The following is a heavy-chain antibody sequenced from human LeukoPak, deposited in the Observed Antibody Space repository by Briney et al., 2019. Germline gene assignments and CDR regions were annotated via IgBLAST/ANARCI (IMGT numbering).Heavy chain of an antibody. CDR3: ARRITVTTRNYYMDV. Sequence: PGGSLSLSCAAPGFTFSSYAMSWVRQAPGRGREWVSALIGGGGRTYYADSVKGRFTISRDNSKNTLYLQMNSLRAEDTAVYYCARRITVTTRNYYMDVWGKGTTVTVSS. J-gene: IGHJ6*03. CDR1: GFTFSSYA. CDR2: LIGGGGRT. V-gene: IGHV3-23*01. D-gene: IGHD4-17*01.